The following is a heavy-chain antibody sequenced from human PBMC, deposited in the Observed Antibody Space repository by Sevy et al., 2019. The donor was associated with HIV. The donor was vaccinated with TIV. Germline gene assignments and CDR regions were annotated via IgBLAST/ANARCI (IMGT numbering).Heavy chain of an antibody. J-gene: IGHJ1*01. CDR1: GFTFSSYA. CDR3: ARDQETVTIEYFQH. V-gene: IGHV3-30-3*01. D-gene: IGHD4-17*01. Sequence: GGSLRLSCAASGFTFSSYAMHWVRQAPGKGLEWVAVISYDGSNKYYADSVKGRFTISRENSKNTLYLQMNSLRAEDTAVYYCARDQETVTIEYFQHWGQGTLVTVSS. CDR2: ISYDGSNK.